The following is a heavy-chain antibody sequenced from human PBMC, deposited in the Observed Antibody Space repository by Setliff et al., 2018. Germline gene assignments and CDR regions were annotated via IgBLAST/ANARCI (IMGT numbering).Heavy chain of an antibody. J-gene: IGHJ3*02. CDR1: GYTFTGYY. V-gene: IGHV1-2*06. D-gene: IGHD3-16*01. Sequence: ASVKVSCKASGYTFTGYYMYWVRQAPGQGLEWMGRINPSSGATTYAQKFQGRVTMTSDTSISTAYMELGRLRSDDTAVYFCARDGGGDSDAFDIWGQGTMVTV. CDR2: INPSSGAT. CDR3: ARDGGGDSDAFDI.